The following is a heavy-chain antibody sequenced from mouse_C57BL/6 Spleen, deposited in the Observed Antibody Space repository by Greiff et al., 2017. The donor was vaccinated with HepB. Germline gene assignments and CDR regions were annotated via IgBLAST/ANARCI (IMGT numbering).Heavy chain of an antibody. CDR3: ARSDYDYDGRGFAY. CDR2: IYPGDGDT. J-gene: IGHJ3*01. V-gene: IGHV1-82*01. CDR1: GYAFSSSW. Sequence: VQLQQSGPELVKPGASVKISCKASGYAFSSSWMNWVKQRPGKGLEWIGRIYPGDGDTNYNGKFKGKATLTADKSSSTAYMQLSSTTSEDSAVYFCARSDYDYDGRGFAYWGQGTLVTVSA. D-gene: IGHD2-4*01.